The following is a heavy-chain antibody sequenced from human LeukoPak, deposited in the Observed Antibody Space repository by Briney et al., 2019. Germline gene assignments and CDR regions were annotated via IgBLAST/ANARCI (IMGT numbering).Heavy chain of an antibody. D-gene: IGHD2-8*01. V-gene: IGHV3-72*01. CDR3: AREARVLYYMDV. Sequence: PGGSLRLSCAAPGFTFSDHYMDWVRQAPGKGLEWVGRTRNKANSYSTEYAASVKGRFTISTDDSKNSLYLQMNGLKTEDTAVYYCAREARVLYYMDVWGKGTTVTVSS. CDR2: TRNKANSYST. CDR1: GFTFSDHY. J-gene: IGHJ6*03.